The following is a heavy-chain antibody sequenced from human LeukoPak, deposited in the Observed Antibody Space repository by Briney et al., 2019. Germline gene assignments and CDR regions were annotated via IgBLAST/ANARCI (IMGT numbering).Heavy chain of an antibody. CDR2: ISGSGGST. V-gene: IGHV3-23*01. J-gene: IGHJ4*02. CDR3: ARTTVTTGGYFDY. D-gene: IGHD4-11*01. CDR1: GFTFSSYA. Sequence: PGGSLRLSCAASGFTFSSYATSWVRQAPGKGLEWVSAISGSGGSTYYADSVKGRFTISRDNSKNTLYLQMNSLRAEDTAVYYCARTTVTTGGYFDYWGQGTLVTVSS.